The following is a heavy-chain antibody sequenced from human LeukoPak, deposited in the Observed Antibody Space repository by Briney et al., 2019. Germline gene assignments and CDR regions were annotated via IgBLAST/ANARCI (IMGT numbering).Heavy chain of an antibody. CDR1: GGSFSGYY. CDR2: SNHSVST. D-gene: IGHD6-13*01. CDR3: ARGGSSSWYPSHYYYYYLDV. J-gene: IGHJ6*03. Sequence: SETLSLTCAVYGGSFSGYYWSWIRQPPGKGLEWIRESNHSVSTNYNPSLKSRVTISVDTSKNQFSLKVSSVTAADTAVYYCARGGSSSWYPSHYYYYYLDVWGKGTPVTVSS. V-gene: IGHV4-34*01.